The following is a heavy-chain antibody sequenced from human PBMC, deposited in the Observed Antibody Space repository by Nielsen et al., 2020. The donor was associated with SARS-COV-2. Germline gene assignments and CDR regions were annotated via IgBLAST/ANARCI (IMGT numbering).Heavy chain of an antibody. Sequence: GESLKISCVGSGFTFSDYYMSWVRQAPGKGLEWVSYITSSSTYTNYADSVKGRFTISRDNAKNSLSLQMNSLRAEDTAVYYCAREGRKLPLDYWGQGTLVTVSS. J-gene: IGHJ4*02. CDR1: GFTFSDYY. V-gene: IGHV3-11*05. D-gene: IGHD5-24*01. CDR3: AREGRKLPLDY. CDR2: ITSSSTYT.